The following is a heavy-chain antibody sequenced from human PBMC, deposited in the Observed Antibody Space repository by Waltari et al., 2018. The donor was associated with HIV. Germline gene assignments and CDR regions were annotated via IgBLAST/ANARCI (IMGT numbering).Heavy chain of an antibody. Sequence: QVQLQQWGAGLLKPSETLSLTCAVYGGSFSGYYWSWIRQPPGKGLEWIGEINHSGSTNYNPSLKSRVTISVDTSKNQFSLKLSSVTAADTAVYYCARAAYCTNGVCVNWFDPWGQGTLVTVSS. CDR2: INHSGST. CDR3: ARAAYCTNGVCVNWFDP. CDR1: GGSFSGYY. J-gene: IGHJ5*02. D-gene: IGHD2-8*01. V-gene: IGHV4-34*01.